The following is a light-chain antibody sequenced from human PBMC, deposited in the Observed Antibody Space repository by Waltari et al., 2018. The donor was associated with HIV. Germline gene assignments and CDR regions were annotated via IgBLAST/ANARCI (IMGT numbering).Light chain of an antibody. J-gene: IGLJ3*02. CDR1: TSDIGEYNY. CDR3: SSYTNKYTWV. Sequence: QSALTQPASVSGSPGQSITISCTGTTSDIGEYNYVSWFQHHPAEAPKLLIFEVSNLPSGVSTRFSGSKSGNTASLTVSGLQPEDEADYYCSSYTNKYTWVFGGGTKLTVL. CDR2: EVS. V-gene: IGLV2-14*01.